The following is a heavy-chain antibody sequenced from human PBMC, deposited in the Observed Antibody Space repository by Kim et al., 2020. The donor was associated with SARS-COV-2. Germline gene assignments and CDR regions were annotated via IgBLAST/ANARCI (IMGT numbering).Heavy chain of an antibody. Sequence: SETLSLTCTVSGGSISSYYWSWIRQPAGKGLEWIGRIYTSGSTNYNPSLKSRVTMSVDTSKNQFSLKLSSVTAADTAVYYCAREGVVVVPAAIGGGYYYYGMDVWGQGTTVTVSS. D-gene: IGHD2-2*01. CDR3: AREGVVVVPAAIGGGYYYYGMDV. V-gene: IGHV4-4*07. CDR2: IYTSGST. J-gene: IGHJ6*02. CDR1: GGSISSYY.